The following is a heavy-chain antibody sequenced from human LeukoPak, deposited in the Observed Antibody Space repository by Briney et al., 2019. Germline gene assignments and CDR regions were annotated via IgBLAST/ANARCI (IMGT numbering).Heavy chain of an antibody. D-gene: IGHD6-25*01. CDR3: AKGSAAGRPYYFDY. V-gene: IGHV3-23*01. Sequence: GGSLRLSCAASGFTFGSYAMSWVRQAPGKGLEWVSAITESGGGTYNADSVKGRFTISRDNSKKTLFLQMNSLRAKDTAIYYCAKGSAAGRPYYFDYWGQGTLVTVSS. CDR1: GFTFGSYA. J-gene: IGHJ4*02. CDR2: ITESGGGT.